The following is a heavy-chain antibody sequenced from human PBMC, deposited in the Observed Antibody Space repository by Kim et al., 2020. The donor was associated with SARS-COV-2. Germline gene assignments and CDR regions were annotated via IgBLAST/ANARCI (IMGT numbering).Heavy chain of an antibody. V-gene: IGHV3-74*01. CDR3: ARMVPTANGAYYYYGMDV. Sequence: VKGRLTISRDNGKNTLDLQMTTLRAEDTAVYYCARMVPTANGAYYYYGMDVWGQGTTVTVSS. D-gene: IGHD1-1*01. J-gene: IGHJ6*02.